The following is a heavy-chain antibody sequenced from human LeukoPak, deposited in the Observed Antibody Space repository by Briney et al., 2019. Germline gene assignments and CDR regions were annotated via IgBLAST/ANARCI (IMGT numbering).Heavy chain of an antibody. CDR1: LFSLTRYW. CDR3: ARSVGATPLDY. J-gene: IGHJ4*02. D-gene: IGHD1-26*01. V-gene: IGHV5-51*01. Sequence: GESLKISCKGSLFSLTRYWIAWVRQMPGKGLEWMGIIYPSDSETTYSPSFQGQVTISADKSISTAYLQWSSLAATDTAMYYCARSVGATPLDYWGQGTPVTVSS. CDR2: IYPSDSET.